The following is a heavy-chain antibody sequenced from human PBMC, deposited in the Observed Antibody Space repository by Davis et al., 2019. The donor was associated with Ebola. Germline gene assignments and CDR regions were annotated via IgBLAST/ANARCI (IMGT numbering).Heavy chain of an antibody. CDR1: GFTFSSYG. CDR2: IWYDGSNK. D-gene: IGHD6-19*01. Sequence: GESLKISCAASGFTFSSYGMHWVRQAPGKGLEWVAVIWYDGSNKYYADSVKGRFTISRDNSKNTLYLQMNSLRAEDTAVYYCARDGDRTVAGHNWFDPWGQGTLVTVSS. CDR3: ARDGDRTVAGHNWFDP. J-gene: IGHJ5*02. V-gene: IGHV3-33*01.